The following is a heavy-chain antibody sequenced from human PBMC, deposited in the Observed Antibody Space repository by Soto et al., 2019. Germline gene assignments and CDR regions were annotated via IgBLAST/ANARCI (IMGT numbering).Heavy chain of an antibody. J-gene: IGHJ4*02. CDR1: GTSISSYY. CDR3: ARYNSYAIDY. V-gene: IGHV4-59*01. D-gene: IGHD2-8*01. CDR2: IHYSGTT. Sequence: VQLQESGPGLVKPSETLSLTCTVSGTSISSYYWSWIRQPPGKGLEWIANIHYSGTTNYNPSLGCRVTLSLDTSKNQFSLKMTSVTAADRAMYFCARYNSYAIDYWGRGTLVTVSS.